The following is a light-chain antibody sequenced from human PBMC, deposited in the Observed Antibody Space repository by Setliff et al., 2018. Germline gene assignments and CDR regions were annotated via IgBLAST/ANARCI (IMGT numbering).Light chain of an antibody. J-gene: IGLJ1*01. Sequence: LTQPPSASGSPGQSVTISCTGTSSDVGGYNYVSWYQQHPGKAPKLMIYEVSKRPSGVPDRFSGSKSANTASLTISGLQAEDEADYYCSSYAGSSTLYVFGTGTKVTVL. V-gene: IGLV2-8*01. CDR1: SSDVGGYNY. CDR2: EVS. CDR3: SSYAGSSTLYV.